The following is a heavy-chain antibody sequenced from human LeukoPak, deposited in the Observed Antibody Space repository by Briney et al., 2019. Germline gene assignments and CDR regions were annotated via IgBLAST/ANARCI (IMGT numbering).Heavy chain of an antibody. CDR1: GGSISSGSYY. D-gene: IGHD3-16*01. CDR3: ARAPAGVGGPGYYYYYYMDV. V-gene: IGHV4-61*02. CDR2: IYTSGST. Sequence: PSETLSLTCTVSGGSISSGSYYWSWIRQPAGKGLEWIGRIYTSGSTNYNPSLKSRVTISVDTSQNQFSLKLSSVTAADTAVYYCARAPAGVGGPGYYYYYYMDVWGKGTTVTVSS. J-gene: IGHJ6*03.